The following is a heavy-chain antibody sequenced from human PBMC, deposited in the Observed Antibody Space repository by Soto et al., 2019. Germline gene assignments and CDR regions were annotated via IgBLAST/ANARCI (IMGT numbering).Heavy chain of an antibody. Sequence: PSETLSLTCTVSGGSISSYYWSWIRQPPGKGLEWIGYIYYSGSTNYNPSLKSRVTISVDTSKNQFSLNLFSVTAADTALYYCARYNIAVALTVDYWGQGTLVTVSS. CDR1: GGSISSYY. V-gene: IGHV4-59*12. D-gene: IGHD6-19*01. J-gene: IGHJ4*02. CDR3: ARYNIAVALTVDY. CDR2: IYYSGST.